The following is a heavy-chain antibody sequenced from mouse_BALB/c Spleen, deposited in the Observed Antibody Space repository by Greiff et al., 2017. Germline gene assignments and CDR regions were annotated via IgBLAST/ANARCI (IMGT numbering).Heavy chain of an antibody. Sequence: QVQLQQSGPQLVRPGASVKISCKASGYSFTSYWMHWVKQRPGQGLEWIGMIDPSDSETRLNQKFKDKATLTVDKSSSTAYMQLSSPTSEDSAVYYCARQVVATDYAMDYWGQGTSVTVSS. CDR1: GYSFTSYW. J-gene: IGHJ4*01. D-gene: IGHD1-1*01. CDR2: IDPSDSET. V-gene: IGHV1S126*01. CDR3: ARQVVATDYAMDY.